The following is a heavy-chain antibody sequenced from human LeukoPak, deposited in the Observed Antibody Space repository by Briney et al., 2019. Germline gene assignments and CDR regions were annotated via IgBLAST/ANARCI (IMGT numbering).Heavy chain of an antibody. CDR3: ARGESAVAGTGSLFDY. V-gene: IGHV4-34*01. CDR2: INHSGST. Sequence: SETLSLTCAVYGGSFSGYYWSWIRQPPGKGLEWTGEINHSGSTNYDPSLKSRVTISVDTSKNQFSLKLSSVTAADTAVYYCARGESAVAGTGSLFDYWGQGTLVTVSS. CDR1: GGSFSGYY. J-gene: IGHJ4*02. D-gene: IGHD6-19*01.